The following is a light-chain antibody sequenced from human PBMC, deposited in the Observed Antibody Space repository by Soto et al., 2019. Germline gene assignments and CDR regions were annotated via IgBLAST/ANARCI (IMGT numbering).Light chain of an antibody. V-gene: IGKV1-5*01. CDR3: QQYNSYSFT. Sequence: DIQMTQSPSTLSASVGDRVTITCRASQSISSWLAWYQQKPGKAPKLLIYDASSLESGGPARFSGSGSGTEFTLTISSLQPDDFATYYYQQYNSYSFTFGGGTKVELK. CDR1: QSISSW. J-gene: IGKJ4*02. CDR2: DAS.